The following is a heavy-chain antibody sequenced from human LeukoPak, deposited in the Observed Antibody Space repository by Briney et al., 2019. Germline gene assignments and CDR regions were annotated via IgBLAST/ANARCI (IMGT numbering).Heavy chain of an antibody. CDR1: GESFSGYY. Sequence: SETLSLTCAVYGESFSGYYWSWIRQPPGKGLEWIGEINHSGSTNYNPSLKSRVTISVDTSKNQFSLKLSSVTAADTAVYYCARGGRGRGIAAAGRGTLDYWGQGTLVTVSS. J-gene: IGHJ4*02. V-gene: IGHV4-34*01. CDR2: INHSGST. CDR3: ARGGRGRGIAAAGRGTLDY. D-gene: IGHD6-13*01.